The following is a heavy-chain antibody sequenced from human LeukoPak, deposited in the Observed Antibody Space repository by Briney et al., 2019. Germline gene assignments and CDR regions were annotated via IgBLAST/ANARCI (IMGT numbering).Heavy chain of an antibody. CDR1: GYSISSGYY. D-gene: IGHD6-13*01. CDR3: ARQGGSSSPYYYYYIDV. Sequence: PSETLSLTCAVSGYSISSGYYWGWFRQPPGKGLEWIGCMYHSGSTYYNPSLKSRVTISVDTYKNQFSLKLSSVTAADTAVYYCARQGGSSSPYYYYYIDVWGKGTTVTVSS. CDR2: MYHSGST. V-gene: IGHV4-38-2*01. J-gene: IGHJ6*03.